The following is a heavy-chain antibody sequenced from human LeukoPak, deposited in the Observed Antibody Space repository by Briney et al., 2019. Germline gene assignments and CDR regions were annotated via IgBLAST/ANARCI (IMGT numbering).Heavy chain of an antibody. J-gene: IGHJ4*02. CDR1: GFTFDDYA. V-gene: IGHV3-9*01. CDR2: ISWNSGSI. CDR3: AKSPTYYYDSSGYSA. Sequence: QAGGSLRLSCAASGFTFDDYAMHWVRQAPGKGLGWVSGISWNSGSIGYADSVKGRFTISRDNAKNSLYLQMNSLRAEDTALYYCAKSPTYYYDSSGYSAWGQGTLVTVSS. D-gene: IGHD3-22*01.